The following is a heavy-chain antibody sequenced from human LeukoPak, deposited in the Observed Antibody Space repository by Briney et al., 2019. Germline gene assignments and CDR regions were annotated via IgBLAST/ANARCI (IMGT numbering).Heavy chain of an antibody. V-gene: IGHV3-30*02. CDR2: IRYDGGNK. D-gene: IGHD2-2*01. J-gene: IGHJ4*02. CDR1: GFTFSSYG. Sequence: GGSLRLSCAASGFTFSSYGMHWVRQAPGKGLEWVAFIRYDGGNKYYADSVKGRFTISRDNSKNTLYLQINSLRAEDTAVYYCAKGTNAIYCSSTSCPFDYWGQGTLVTVSS. CDR3: AKGTNAIYCSSTSCPFDY.